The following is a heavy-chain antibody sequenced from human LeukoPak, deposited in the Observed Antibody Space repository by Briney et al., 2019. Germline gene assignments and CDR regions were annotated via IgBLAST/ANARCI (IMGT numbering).Heavy chain of an antibody. D-gene: IGHD5-12*01. Sequence: PSETLSLTCGVFYGSFSGYYWSWIRQPPGKGLEWIGEINYSGNTNYNPSLKSRVTISVDKSKNQFSLKLSSVTAADTAVYYCARSFYSGYEAGSWFDPWGQGTLVTVSS. CDR3: ARSFYSGYEAGSWFDP. V-gene: IGHV4-34*01. J-gene: IGHJ5*02. CDR2: INYSGNT. CDR1: YGSFSGYY.